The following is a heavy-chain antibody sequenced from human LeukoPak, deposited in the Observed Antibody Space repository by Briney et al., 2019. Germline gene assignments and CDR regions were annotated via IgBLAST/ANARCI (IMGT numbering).Heavy chain of an antibody. Sequence: GGSLRLSCAVSGFTFSSYTMNWVRQAPGKGLEWISSITTSSDYIYYAGSVKGRFTISRDNAKNSLYLQMNSLRAEDTAVYYCASLSGNSLPDYWGQGTLVTVSS. V-gene: IGHV3-21*01. CDR3: ASLSGNSLPDY. CDR1: GFTFSSYT. CDR2: ITTSSDYI. J-gene: IGHJ4*02. D-gene: IGHD4-23*01.